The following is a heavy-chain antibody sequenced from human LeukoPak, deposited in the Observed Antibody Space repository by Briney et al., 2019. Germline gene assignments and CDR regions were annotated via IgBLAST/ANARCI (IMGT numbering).Heavy chain of an antibody. V-gene: IGHV3-74*01. CDR2: ILGSEGST. CDR1: GFTFSSHW. J-gene: IGHJ4*02. Sequence: PGGSLRLPCAASGFTFSSHWMHWVRQAPGKGLEWVSGILGSEGSTYYADCVKGRFTISRDNAKNSLYLQMNSLRAEDTAVYYCASDVVGAPLADYWGQGTLVTVSS. CDR3: ASDVVGAPLADY. D-gene: IGHD2-15*01.